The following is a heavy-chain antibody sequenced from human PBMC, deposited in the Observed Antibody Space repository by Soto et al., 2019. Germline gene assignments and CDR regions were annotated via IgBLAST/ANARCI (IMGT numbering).Heavy chain of an antibody. CDR1: GGSISSYY. J-gene: IGHJ4*02. CDR3: ARVKGGYYYFCSGSIHVRYLYY. CDR2: IYYSGST. Sequence: SETLSLTCTVSGGSISSYYWSWIRQPPGKGLEWIGYIYYSGSTNYNPSLKSRVTISLDTSKNQFSLKLSSVTAADTAVYYCARVKGGYYYFCSGSIHVRYLYYCGQGTLVTVSS. D-gene: IGHD3-3*01. V-gene: IGHV4-59*12.